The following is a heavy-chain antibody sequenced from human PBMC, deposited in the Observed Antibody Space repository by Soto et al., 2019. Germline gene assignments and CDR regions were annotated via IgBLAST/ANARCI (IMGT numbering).Heavy chain of an antibody. CDR3: ASSVNTAMLPGRFDY. J-gene: IGHJ4*02. V-gene: IGHV1-69*02. Sequence: QVQLVQSGAEVKKPGSSVKVSCKASGGTFSSYTISWVRQAPGQGLEWMGRIIPILGIANYAQKFQGRVTIPAEKSTSTAYMELRSLRSEDTAVYYCASSVNTAMLPGRFDYWGQGTLVTVSS. CDR1: GGTFSSYT. CDR2: IIPILGIA. D-gene: IGHD5-18*01.